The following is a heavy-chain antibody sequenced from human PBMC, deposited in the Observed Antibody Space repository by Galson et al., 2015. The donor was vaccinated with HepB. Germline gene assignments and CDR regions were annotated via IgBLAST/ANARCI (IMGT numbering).Heavy chain of an antibody. V-gene: IGHV3-21*01. Sequence: SLRLSCAASGFTFSSYSMNWVRQAPGKGLEWVSSISSSSSYIYYADSVKGRFTISRDNAKNSLYLQMNSLRAEDTAVYYCASLLWLDCSSTSCTSGTDDYWGQGTLVTVSS. CDR3: ASLLWLDCSSTSCTSGTDDY. CDR2: ISSSSSYI. D-gene: IGHD2-2*01. J-gene: IGHJ4*02. CDR1: GFTFSSYS.